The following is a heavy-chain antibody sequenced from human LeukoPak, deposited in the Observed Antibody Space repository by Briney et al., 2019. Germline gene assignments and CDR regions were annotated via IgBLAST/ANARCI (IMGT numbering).Heavy chain of an antibody. D-gene: IGHD3-10*01. CDR1: GFSFSSYA. Sequence: GGSLRLSCAASGFSFSSYAMYWVRQAPGKGLEWVALIRYDGSKKYYDDSVKGRFTISRDNSKNTLYLQTNSLRAEDTAVYYCARGFGDVSRLFDYWGQGTLVTVSS. V-gene: IGHV3-30*02. CDR2: IRYDGSKK. J-gene: IGHJ4*02. CDR3: ARGFGDVSRLFDY.